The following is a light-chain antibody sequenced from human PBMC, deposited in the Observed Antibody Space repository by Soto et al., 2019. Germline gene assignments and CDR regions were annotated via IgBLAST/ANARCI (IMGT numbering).Light chain of an antibody. CDR3: QQYYTTPLT. J-gene: IGKJ4*01. Sequence: DIVMTQSPDSLAVSLGERATINCKSSQSVLYSSNSKNYLAWYQQKPGQPPKLLIYWASTRESGVPDRFSGGGSGTDFTLTISSLQAEDVAVYSCQQYYTTPLTFGGGTKVEIK. CDR1: QSVLYSSNSKNY. V-gene: IGKV4-1*01. CDR2: WAS.